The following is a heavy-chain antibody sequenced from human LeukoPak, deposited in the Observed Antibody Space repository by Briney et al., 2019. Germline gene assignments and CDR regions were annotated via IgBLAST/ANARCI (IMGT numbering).Heavy chain of an antibody. CDR1: GFTVTSNY. D-gene: IGHD6-19*01. Sequence: PGGSLRLSCAASGFTVTSNYMGWVRQAPGKGLEWVSVIYSGGVTYYADSVKGRFTISRDNRKNTLFLQMNSLRAEDTAVYYCAREFSGSDGFFDCWGQGTLVTVSS. J-gene: IGHJ4*02. CDR3: AREFSGSDGFFDC. CDR2: IYSGGVT. V-gene: IGHV3-66*02.